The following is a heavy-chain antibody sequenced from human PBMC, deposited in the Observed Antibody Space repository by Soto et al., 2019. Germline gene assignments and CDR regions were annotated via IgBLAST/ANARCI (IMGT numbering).Heavy chain of an antibody. CDR3: ARVVGATPAEYFQH. J-gene: IGHJ1*01. CDR1: GGTFSSYA. CDR2: IIPIFGTA. Sequence: ASVKVSCKASGGTFSSYAISWVRQAPGQGLEWMGGIIPIFGTANYAQKFQGRVTITADESTSTAYMELSSLRSEDTAMYYCARVVGATPAEYFQHWGQGTLVTVSS. D-gene: IGHD1-26*01. V-gene: IGHV1-69*13.